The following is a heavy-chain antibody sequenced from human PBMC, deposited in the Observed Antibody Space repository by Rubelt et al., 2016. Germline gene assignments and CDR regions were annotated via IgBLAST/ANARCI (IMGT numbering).Heavy chain of an antibody. CDR3: ARAPGPTIITIFGVVIPYMDV. CDR1: TFSSYG. Sequence: TFSSYGMHWVRQAPGKGLEWVAVIWYDGSNKYYADSVKGRFTISRDNSKNTLYLQMNSLRAEDTAVYYCARAPGPTIITIFGVVIPYMDVWGKGTTVTVSS. V-gene: IGHV3-33*01. CDR2: IWYDGSNK. J-gene: IGHJ6*03. D-gene: IGHD3-3*01.